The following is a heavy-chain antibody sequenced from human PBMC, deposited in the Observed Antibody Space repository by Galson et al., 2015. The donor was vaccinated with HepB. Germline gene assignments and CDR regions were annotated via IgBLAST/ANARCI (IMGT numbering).Heavy chain of an antibody. V-gene: IGHV3-53*01. CDR1: GFTVHTTY. Sequence: LRLSCAVSGFTVHTTYMSWVRQAPGKELEWVSLIYNSGDTYYADSVKGRFTISSDESKNTLYLQMNTLRAEDTAVYYCARGYSVSWYSGLGYWGQGTLVTASS. CDR2: IYNSGDT. D-gene: IGHD1-26*01. J-gene: IGHJ4*02. CDR3: ARGYSVSWYSGLGY.